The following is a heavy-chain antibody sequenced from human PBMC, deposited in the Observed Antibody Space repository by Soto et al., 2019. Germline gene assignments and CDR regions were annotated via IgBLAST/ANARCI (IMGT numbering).Heavy chain of an antibody. J-gene: IGHJ4*02. CDR1: GFSISTYG. CDR3: ERWNGYGDS. V-gene: IGHV3-23*01. Sequence: GGSLRLSCAASGFSISTYGVTWVRQAPGKGLEWVSGFSGSSGNTYYGDSVKGRFTISRDNSKNTVYLQMNSLRAEDTAVYYCERWNGYGDSWGQGTLVTVSS. D-gene: IGHD1-1*01. CDR2: FSGSSGNT.